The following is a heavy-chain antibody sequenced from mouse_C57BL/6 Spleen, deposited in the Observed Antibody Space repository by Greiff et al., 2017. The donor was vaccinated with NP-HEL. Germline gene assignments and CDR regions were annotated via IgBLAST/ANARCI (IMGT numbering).Heavy chain of an antibody. V-gene: IGHV7-3*01. J-gene: IGHJ4*01. CDR2: IRNKANGYTT. D-gene: IGHD2-4*01. CDR3: ARYGDYDNYAMDY. CDR1: GFTFTDYY. Sequence: EVKLMESGGGLVQPGGSLSLSCAASGFTFTDYYMSWVRQPPGKALEWLGFIRNKANGYTTEYSASVKGRFTISRDNSQSILYLQMNALRAEDSATYYCARYGDYDNYAMDYWGQGTSVTVSS.